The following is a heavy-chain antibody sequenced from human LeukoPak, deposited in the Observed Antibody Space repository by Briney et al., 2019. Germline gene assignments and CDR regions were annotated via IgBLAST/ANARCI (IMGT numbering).Heavy chain of an antibody. CDR3: ARETGGSTGQGGWNY. Sequence: PAGTLRLSCTASGFTFNTYWMNWVRQAPGKGLERVANIKLDGSEKYYVDSVKGRFTISRDNAKNSLYLQMNSLRAEDTAVYYCARETGGSTGQGGWNYWGRGALVTVSS. CDR1: GFTFNTYW. V-gene: IGHV3-7*03. D-gene: IGHD1-1*01. J-gene: IGHJ4*02. CDR2: IKLDGSEK.